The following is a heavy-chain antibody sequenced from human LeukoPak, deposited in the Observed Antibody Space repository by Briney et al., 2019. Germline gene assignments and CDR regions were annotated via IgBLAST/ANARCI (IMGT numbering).Heavy chain of an antibody. Sequence: GGSLRLSCAASGFTFSSYAMNWVRQAPGKGLEWVSTIGNGGITTNYADSVKGRFTISRDNSKNTLCLQMNSLRAEDTAVYYCAKGIAAAGTRKIFDYWGQGTLVTVSS. V-gene: IGHV3-23*01. CDR1: GFTFSSYA. CDR2: IGNGGITT. CDR3: AKGIAAAGTRKIFDY. J-gene: IGHJ4*02. D-gene: IGHD6-13*01.